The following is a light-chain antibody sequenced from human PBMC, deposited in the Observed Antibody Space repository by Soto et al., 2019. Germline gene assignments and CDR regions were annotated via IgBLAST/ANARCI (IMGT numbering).Light chain of an antibody. Sequence: DIQMTQSPSSLSASMGDRVAITCRASQAISNSLAWYQQKPGKPPPLLIYAASTLQSGVPSRFSGSGSGTDFTLTISGPQPEDLATYYCQSYNTARPTFGQGTRLGIK. CDR3: QSYNTARPT. V-gene: IGKV1-27*01. CDR1: QAISNS. CDR2: AAS. J-gene: IGKJ5*01.